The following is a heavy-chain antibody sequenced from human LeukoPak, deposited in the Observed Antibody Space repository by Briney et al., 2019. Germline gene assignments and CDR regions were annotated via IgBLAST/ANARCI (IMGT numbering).Heavy chain of an antibody. D-gene: IGHD4-17*01. CDR2: IYSGGST. Sequence: GGSLRLSCAASGFTFSTNYMNWVRQAPGKGLKWVSVIYSGGSTYYADSVKGRFTISRDNSKNTLYLQMNRLRADDTAVYYCARGVYGDYEFDYWGQGTLVTVSS. J-gene: IGHJ4*02. CDR3: ARGVYGDYEFDY. V-gene: IGHV3-53*01. CDR1: GFTFSTNY.